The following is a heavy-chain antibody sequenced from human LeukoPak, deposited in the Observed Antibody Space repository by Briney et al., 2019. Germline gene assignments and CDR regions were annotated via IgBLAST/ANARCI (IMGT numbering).Heavy chain of an antibody. CDR1: GDSVSSNNAA. Sequence: SQTLSLTCAISGDSVSSNNAAWNWIRQSPSRGLEWVGRTYYRSKWSNDYAVSVKSRITINPDTSKNQFSLKLSSVTAADTAVYYCARGTATDWYFGLWGRGTLVTVSS. D-gene: IGHD2-21*02. V-gene: IGHV6-1*01. CDR2: TYYRSKWSN. J-gene: IGHJ2*01. CDR3: ARGTATDWYFGL.